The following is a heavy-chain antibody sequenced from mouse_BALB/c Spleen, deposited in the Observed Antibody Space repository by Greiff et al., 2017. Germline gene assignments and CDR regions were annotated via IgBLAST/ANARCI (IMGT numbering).Heavy chain of an antibody. CDR3: ARSTGLYYGNYYAMDY. Sequence: VQGVESGPGLVAPSQSLSITCTVSGFSLTGYGVNWVRQPPGKGLEWLGMIWGDGSTDYNSALKSRLSISKDNSKSQVFLKMNSLQTDDTARYYCARSTGLYYGNYYAMDYWGQGTSVTVSS. D-gene: IGHD2-1*01. J-gene: IGHJ4*01. CDR1: GFSLTGYG. V-gene: IGHV2-6-7*01. CDR2: IWGDGST.